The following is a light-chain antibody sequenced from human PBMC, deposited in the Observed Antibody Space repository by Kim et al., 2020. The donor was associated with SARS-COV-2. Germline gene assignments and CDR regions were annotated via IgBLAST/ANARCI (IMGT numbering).Light chain of an antibody. CDR1: SGSIASNY. Sequence: NFMLTQPHSVSESPGKTVTISCTRSSGSIASNYVQWYQQRPGSAPTTVISEDNQRPSWVPDRFSGSVDSSSNSASLTISGLKTEDEADYYCQSYDSSNHWVFGGGTQLTVL. J-gene: IGLJ3*02. V-gene: IGLV6-57*04. CDR2: EDN. CDR3: QSYDSSNHWV.